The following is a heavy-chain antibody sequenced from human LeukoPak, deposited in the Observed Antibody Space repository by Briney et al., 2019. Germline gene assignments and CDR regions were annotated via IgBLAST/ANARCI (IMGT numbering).Heavy chain of an antibody. CDR2: IRNGGDYK. Sequence: GGSLRLSCAVSGFTVSSYEMDWVRQAPGKGLEWVSYIRNGGDYKLYADSVKGRFTISRDAAKNSLYLQMDSLRVEDTGVYYCARPTFSFDSSGYFDYWGQGTLVTVSS. CDR1: GFTVSSYE. J-gene: IGHJ4*02. V-gene: IGHV3-48*03. CDR3: ARPTFSFDSSGYFDY. D-gene: IGHD3-22*01.